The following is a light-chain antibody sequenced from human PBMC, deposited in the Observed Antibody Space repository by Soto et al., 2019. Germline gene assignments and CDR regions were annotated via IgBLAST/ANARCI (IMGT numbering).Light chain of an antibody. CDR1: QSVSSY. Sequence: EIVLTQSPATLSLSPGERATLSCRASQSVSSYLAWYQQKSGQAPRLLIYDASNRATGIPARFSGSGSGTDFTLTISSLEPEDFAVYYCQQRSNWIFTFGPGTKVDIK. V-gene: IGKV3-11*01. J-gene: IGKJ3*01. CDR2: DAS. CDR3: QQRSNWIFT.